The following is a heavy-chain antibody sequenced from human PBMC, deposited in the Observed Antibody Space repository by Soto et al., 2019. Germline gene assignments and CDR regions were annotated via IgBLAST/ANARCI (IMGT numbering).Heavy chain of an antibody. Sequence: PSETLSLTCTVSGGSISSYHWSWIRQSPGKGLEWIGYTSNSAPTIYNPSLKSRVTISADTSKNQFSLRLSSVTAADTAVYYCARVEVPESSSWHPCDPWGQGTLVTVSS. CDR1: GGSISSYH. D-gene: IGHD6-13*01. CDR3: ARVEVPESSSWHPCDP. CDR2: TSNSAPT. J-gene: IGHJ5*02. V-gene: IGHV4-59*12.